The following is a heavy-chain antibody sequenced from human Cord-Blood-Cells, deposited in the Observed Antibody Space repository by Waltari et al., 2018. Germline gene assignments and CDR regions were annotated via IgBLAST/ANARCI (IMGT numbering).Heavy chain of an antibody. V-gene: IGHV4-59*08. D-gene: IGHD1-26*01. Sequence: QVQLQESGPGLVKPSETLSLTCTVSGGSISSYYWSWIRQPPGKGLEWIGYIYYSGSTNHNPSPNSRVTISVDTSKNQFSLKRSSVTAADTAVYYCARWDRLVGAFDYWGQGTLVTVSS. J-gene: IGHJ4*02. CDR2: IYYSGST. CDR3: ARWDRLVGAFDY. CDR1: GGSISSYY.